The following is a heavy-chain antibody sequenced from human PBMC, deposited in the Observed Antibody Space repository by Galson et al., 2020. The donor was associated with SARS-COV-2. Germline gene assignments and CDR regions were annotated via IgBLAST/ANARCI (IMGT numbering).Heavy chain of an antibody. CDR3: AKMYSSSWVTETYYFDY. CDR2: IRGRGGST. Sequence: QASETLSLTCAASGFTFSSYVMSWVRQAPGKGLEWVSGIRGRGGSTYYADSVKGRFTISRDNSKNTLYLQMNSLRAEDTAVYYCAKMYSSSWVTETYYFDYWGQGTLVTVSS. V-gene: IGHV3-23*01. CDR1: GFTFSSYV. J-gene: IGHJ4*02. D-gene: IGHD6-13*01.